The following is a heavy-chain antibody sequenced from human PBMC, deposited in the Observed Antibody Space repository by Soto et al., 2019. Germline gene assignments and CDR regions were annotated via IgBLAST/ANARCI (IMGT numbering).Heavy chain of an antibody. CDR1: GGSISSGGYS. CDR3: ARDKITGLFDY. J-gene: IGHJ4*02. Sequence: SETLSLTCAVSGGSISSGGYSWSWIRQPPGKGLEWIGYIYHSGSTNYNPSLKSRVTISVDTSKNQFSLKLTSVTAADMAVYYCARDKITGLFDYWGQGTLVTVSS. D-gene: IGHD2-8*02. V-gene: IGHV4-30-2*01. CDR2: IYHSGST.